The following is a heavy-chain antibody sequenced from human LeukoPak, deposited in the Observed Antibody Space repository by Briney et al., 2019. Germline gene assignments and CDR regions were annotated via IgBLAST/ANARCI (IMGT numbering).Heavy chain of an antibody. D-gene: IGHD7-27*01. J-gene: IGHJ6*03. CDR2: LSPNTGKT. CDR3: ARGPLTGEHYHYYMDV. CDR1: GCSFSTFD. Sequence: ASVKVSCKASGCSFSTFDINWVRQAPGQGLEWMGWLSPNTGKTGYAQKFQDRVTITGNSSISTVDMELSSLTSDDTAVYYCARGPLTGEHYHYYMDVWGKGTTVTVSS. V-gene: IGHV1-8*03.